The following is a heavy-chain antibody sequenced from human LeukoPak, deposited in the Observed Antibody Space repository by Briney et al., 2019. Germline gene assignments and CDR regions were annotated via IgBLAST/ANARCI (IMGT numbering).Heavy chain of an antibody. Sequence: SETLSLTCSVSGASMNNYYWNWIRQPPGKGLEWIGFAHHSGTHYNPSLRSRVTASLDTSKNQVSLRLTSVTAADTAVYYWARWPEQVLAFDIWGQGTMVTVSS. D-gene: IGHD1/OR15-1a*01. J-gene: IGHJ3*02. CDR1: GASMNNYY. V-gene: IGHV4-59*01. CDR2: AHHSGT. CDR3: ARWPEQVLAFDI.